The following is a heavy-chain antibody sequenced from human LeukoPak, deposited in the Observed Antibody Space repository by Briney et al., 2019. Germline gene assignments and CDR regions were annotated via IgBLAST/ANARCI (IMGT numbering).Heavy chain of an antibody. V-gene: IGHV4-59*01. CDR1: AGSISTYY. D-gene: IGHD5-24*01. CDR3: ARVGSGIDGYSSFDY. J-gene: IGHJ4*02. Sequence: PSETLSLTCTVSAGSISTYYWSWIRQPPGKGLEWIGYIYYSGSTNYNPSLKSRVTISVDTSKNQFSLKLSSVTAADTAVYYCARVGSGIDGYSSFDYWGQGTLVTVSS. CDR2: IYYSGST.